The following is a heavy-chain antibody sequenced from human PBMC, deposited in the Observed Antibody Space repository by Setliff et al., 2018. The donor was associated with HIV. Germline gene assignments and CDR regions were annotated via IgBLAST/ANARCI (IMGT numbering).Heavy chain of an antibody. CDR3: ARAGARPAYYDFWSGYYHWFDP. V-gene: IGHV3-53*01. D-gene: IGHD3-3*01. CDR1: GLTVSSHY. J-gene: IGHJ5*02. Sequence: GGSLRLSCAASGLTVSSHYMTWVRQAPGKGLEWVSVIYSGGDAYYAGSVKGRFTISRDNSKNTLYLQMNSLRAEDTAVYYCARAGARPAYYDFWSGYYHWFDPWGQGTLVTVSS. CDR2: IYSGGDA.